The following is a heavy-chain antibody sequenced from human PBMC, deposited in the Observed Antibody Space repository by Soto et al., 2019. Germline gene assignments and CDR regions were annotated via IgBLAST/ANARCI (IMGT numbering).Heavy chain of an antibody. V-gene: IGHV4-31*03. J-gene: IGHJ6*02. D-gene: IGHD4-4*01. Sequence: QVQLQESGPGLVKPSQTLSLTCTVSGGSISSGGHYWNWIRQHPGKALEWIGYLYYSGSTYYNPTLKSRVTFSVDTSKNQFSLNLSSVTAADTAVYYCARDQAYDYTSPGDYYYYGMDVWGQGTTVSVSS. CDR1: GGSISSGGHY. CDR2: LYYSGST. CDR3: ARDQAYDYTSPGDYYYYGMDV.